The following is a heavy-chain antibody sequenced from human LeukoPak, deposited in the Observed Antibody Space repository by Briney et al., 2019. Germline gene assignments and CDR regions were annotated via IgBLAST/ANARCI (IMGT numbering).Heavy chain of an antibody. CDR2: INHSGST. CDR3: ARDRWYDSSGYYHFDY. V-gene: IGHV4-34*01. Sequence: PSETLSLTCAVYGGSFSGYYWSWIRQPPGKGLEWIGEINHSGSTNYNPSLNSRVTISVDTSKNQFSLKLSSVTAADTAVYYCARDRWYDSSGYYHFDYWGQGTLVTVSS. CDR1: GGSFSGYY. D-gene: IGHD3-22*01. J-gene: IGHJ4*02.